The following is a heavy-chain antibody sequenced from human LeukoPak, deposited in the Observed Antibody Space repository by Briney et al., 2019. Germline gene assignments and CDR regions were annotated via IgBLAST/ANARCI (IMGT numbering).Heavy chain of an antibody. D-gene: IGHD2-15*01. Sequence: SETLSLTCTVSGGSIDSRSYYWDWIRQAPGKGLEWVGTIYHSGSTEYNPSLKSRVAIFVDTSKNQFSLILHSVAAADTAVYYCARRSEFDNTHYHYFDYWGQGALVTVSS. V-gene: IGHV4-39*01. CDR3: ARRSEFDNTHYHYFDY. J-gene: IGHJ4*02. CDR1: GGSIDSRSYY. CDR2: IYHSGST.